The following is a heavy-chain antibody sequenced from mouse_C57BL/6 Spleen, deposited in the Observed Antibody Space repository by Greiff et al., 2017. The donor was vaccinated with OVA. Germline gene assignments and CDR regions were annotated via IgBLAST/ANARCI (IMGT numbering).Heavy chain of an antibody. CDR3: ATTVPCLFDY. V-gene: IGHV1-61*01. J-gene: IGHJ2*01. CDR1: GYTFTSYW. D-gene: IGHD1-1*01. Sequence: VQLQQPGAELVRPGSSVKLSCKASGYTFTSYWMDWVKQRPGQGLEWIGNIYPSDSENHYHPKFKDKATLTVDKSSRTAYMQLSSLASEDSAIYCWATTVPCLFDYWGQGTTLTVSS. CDR2: IYPSDSEN.